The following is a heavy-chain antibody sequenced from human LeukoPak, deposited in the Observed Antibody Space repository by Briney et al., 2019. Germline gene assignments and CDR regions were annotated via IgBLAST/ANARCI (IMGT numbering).Heavy chain of an antibody. Sequence: GGSLRLSCAASGFPFSAYSMNWVRQAPGKGLEWVSYISGSGNTITYAESVKGRFTISRDNAKNSLYLQMSSLRVEDTAVYYCARGYYSGYFGHWGQGTLVTVSS. J-gene: IGHJ4*02. CDR1: GFPFSAYS. CDR3: ARGYYSGYFGH. D-gene: IGHD2-15*01. V-gene: IGHV3-48*04. CDR2: ISGSGNTI.